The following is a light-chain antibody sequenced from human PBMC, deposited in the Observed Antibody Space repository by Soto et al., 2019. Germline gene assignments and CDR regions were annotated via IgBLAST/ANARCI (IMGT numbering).Light chain of an antibody. Sequence: DIPMTQSPSTLSASVGDRVTITCRASQNIDIWLAWYQQKPGKAPNLLIYKASSLQSGVPSRFSGSGSGTQFTLTISSLQPDDFATYYCHQYRSLNTFGQGTKLEIK. J-gene: IGKJ2*01. CDR3: HQYRSLNT. CDR2: KAS. CDR1: QNIDIW. V-gene: IGKV1-5*03.